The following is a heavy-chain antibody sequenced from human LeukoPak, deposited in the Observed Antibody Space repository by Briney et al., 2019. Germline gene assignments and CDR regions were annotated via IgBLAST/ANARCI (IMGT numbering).Heavy chain of an antibody. V-gene: IGHV4-61*02. CDR2: IYTSGST. J-gene: IGHJ5*02. Sequence: PSETLSLTCTVSGGSISSGSYYWSWIRQPAGKGLEWIGRIYTSGSTNYNPSLKSRVTISVDTSKNQFSLKLSSVTAADTAVYYCARHVMGKTYYASNWFDPWGQGTLVTVSS. CDR1: GGSISSGSYY. D-gene: IGHD3-3*01. CDR3: ARHVMGKTYYASNWFDP.